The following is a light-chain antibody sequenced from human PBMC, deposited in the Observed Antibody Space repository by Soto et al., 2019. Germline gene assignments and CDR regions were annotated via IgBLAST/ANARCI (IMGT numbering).Light chain of an antibody. Sequence: DVVMTQSPLSMSVTLGQPASLSCWSTQGLLNSDGNTYLNWFQQRPGQSPRRXXYKVSVRDSGVPDRFSVSGSGTDGTLKISGVEHEDGGMYYCMQGTHRTITFGQGTRLEIK. J-gene: IGKJ5*01. CDR1: QGLLNSDGNTY. CDR3: MQGTHRTIT. CDR2: KVS. V-gene: IGKV2-30*01.